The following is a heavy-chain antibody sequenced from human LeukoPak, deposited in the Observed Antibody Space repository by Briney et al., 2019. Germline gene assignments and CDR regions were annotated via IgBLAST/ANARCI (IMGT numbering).Heavy chain of an antibody. CDR3: AREGFSGYRSAYYYNGMDV. D-gene: IGHD5-18*01. Sequence: GASVKVSCKASGYTFTSYDINWVRQATGQGLEWMGWMNPNSGNTGYAQKFQGRVTMTRNTSISTAYMELSSLRSEDAAVYYCAREGFSGYRSAYYYNGMDVWGQGTTVTVS. CDR2: MNPNSGNT. J-gene: IGHJ6*02. V-gene: IGHV1-8*01. CDR1: GYTFTSYD.